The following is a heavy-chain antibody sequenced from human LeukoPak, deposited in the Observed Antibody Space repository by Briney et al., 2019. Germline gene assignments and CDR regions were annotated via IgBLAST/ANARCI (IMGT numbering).Heavy chain of an antibody. CDR3: VKITSVTGGDC. V-gene: IGHV3-64D*09. D-gene: IGHD1-1*01. Sequence: TGGSLRLSCSASGFTFSAYAMYWVRQAPGKGLEYVSGISNNGGSSFYADSVKGRFTISRDNSKNTLYLQVSSLRAEDTAVYYCVKITSVTGGDCWGQGTRLTVSS. J-gene: IGHJ4*02. CDR1: GFTFSAYA. CDR2: ISNNGGSS.